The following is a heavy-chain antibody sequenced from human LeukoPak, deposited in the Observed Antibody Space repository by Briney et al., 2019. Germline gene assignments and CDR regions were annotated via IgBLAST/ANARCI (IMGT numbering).Heavy chain of an antibody. V-gene: IGHV4-59*01. D-gene: IGHD3-22*01. J-gene: IGHJ4*02. CDR3: ARDSSGYSYFDY. CDR2: IYYSGST. CDR1: GGSISSYY. Sequence: SETLSLTCTVSGGSISSYYWSWIRQPPGKGLEWIGYIYYSGSTNYNPSLKSRVTISVDTSKSQFSLKLSSVTAADTAVYYCARDSSGYSYFDYWGQGTLVTVSS.